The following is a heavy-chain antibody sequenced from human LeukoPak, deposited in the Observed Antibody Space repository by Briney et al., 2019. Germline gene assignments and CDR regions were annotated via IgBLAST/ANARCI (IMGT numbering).Heavy chain of an antibody. CDR3: ARSSGSYLVIFDY. J-gene: IGHJ4*02. CDR1: GVTLSSYA. CDR2: ISGSGGST. Sequence: GGSLRLSCAASGVTLSSYAMSWARQAPGKGLEWVSAISGSGGSTYYADSVKGRFTISRDNSKNTLYLQMNSLRAEDTAVYYCARSSGSYLVIFDYWGQGTLVTVSS. D-gene: IGHD1-26*01. V-gene: IGHV3-23*01.